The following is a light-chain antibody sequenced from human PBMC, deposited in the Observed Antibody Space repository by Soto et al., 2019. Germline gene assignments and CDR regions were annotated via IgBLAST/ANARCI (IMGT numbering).Light chain of an antibody. CDR2: QDT. Sequence: SSELTQPPSVSVSPGQTATITCSGDKLGNKYTSWYQQKPGQAPVLIIYQDTRRPSGIPERFSGSNSGTTATLNISGTQAMDEADYYCQAWDSSYVFGTGTKVTVL. CDR3: QAWDSSYV. J-gene: IGLJ1*01. V-gene: IGLV3-1*01. CDR1: KLGNKY.